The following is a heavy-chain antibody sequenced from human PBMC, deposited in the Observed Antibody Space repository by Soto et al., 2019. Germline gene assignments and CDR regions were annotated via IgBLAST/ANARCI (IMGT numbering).Heavy chain of an antibody. J-gene: IGHJ4*02. CDR2: INAGNGNT. V-gene: IGHV1-3*01. D-gene: IGHD3-10*01. CDR3: AGGVGTSYFEY. CDR1: GYTFTNYI. Sequence: ASVKVSCKASGYTFTNYIMHWVRQAPGQRLEWMGWINAGNGNTKYSQKFQGRVTITRDTSASTAYMELSSLRSEDTAVYYCAGGVGTSYFEYWGQGTLVTVSS.